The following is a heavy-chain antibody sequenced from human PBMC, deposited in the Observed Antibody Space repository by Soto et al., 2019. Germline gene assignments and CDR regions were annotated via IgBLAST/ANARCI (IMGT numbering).Heavy chain of an antibody. V-gene: IGHV3-9*01. J-gene: IGHJ5*02. CDR2: ISWSGGHI. CDR1: GFTFDDYA. D-gene: IGHD6-13*01. CDR3: AKGGSATLITTAGTDNRFDP. Sequence: EVQLVESGGGLVQPGRSLRLSCAAAGFTFDDYAMYWVRQAPGRGLEWVSAISWSGGHIAYADSVKGRFNISRDNYKSFLYLQMNSLRVEDSALYYCAKGGSATLITTAGTDNRFDPWGQGTLVTVSS.